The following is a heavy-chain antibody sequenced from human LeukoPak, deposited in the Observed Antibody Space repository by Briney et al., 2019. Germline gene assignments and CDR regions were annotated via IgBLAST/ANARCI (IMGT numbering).Heavy chain of an antibody. J-gene: IGHJ4*02. CDR1: GYTFTGYY. CDR3: AREFCGSTSCSFDY. D-gene: IGHD2-2*01. CDR2: INPNSGGT. Sequence: ASVTVSCKASGYTFTGYYMHWVRQAPGQGLEWMGWINPNSGGTNYAQKFQGRVTMTRDTSISTAYMELSRLRSDDTAVYYCAREFCGSTSCSFDYWGQGTLVTVSS. V-gene: IGHV1-2*02.